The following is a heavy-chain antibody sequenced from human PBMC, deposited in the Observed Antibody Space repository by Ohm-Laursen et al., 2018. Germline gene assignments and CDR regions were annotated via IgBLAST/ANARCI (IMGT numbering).Heavy chain of an antibody. V-gene: IGHV4-59*07. CDR2: ISYTGYT. CDR1: GGSISSYY. J-gene: IGHJ1*01. Sequence: SDTLSLTCTVSGGSISSYYWSWIRQPPGKGLEWIGHISYTGYTSYKSSLKSRVTISLDTSRKHFSLRLTSLAAADTAAYYCARGSNEYGGLYFPHWGQGTLVTVSS. D-gene: IGHD4-23*01. CDR3: ARGSNEYGGLYFPH.